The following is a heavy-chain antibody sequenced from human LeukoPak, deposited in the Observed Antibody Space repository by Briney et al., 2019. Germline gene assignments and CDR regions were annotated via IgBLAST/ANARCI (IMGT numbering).Heavy chain of an antibody. D-gene: IGHD5-24*01. Sequence: ASVKVSCKASGYTFTSYYMHWVRQAPGQGLEWMGIINPSGGSTNYAQKFQGRVTMTTDTSTSTAYMELRSLRSDDTAVYYCARRDGYNYDPFDYWGQGTLVTVSS. CDR3: ARRDGYNYDPFDY. V-gene: IGHV1-46*01. CDR1: GYTFTSYY. J-gene: IGHJ4*02. CDR2: INPSGGST.